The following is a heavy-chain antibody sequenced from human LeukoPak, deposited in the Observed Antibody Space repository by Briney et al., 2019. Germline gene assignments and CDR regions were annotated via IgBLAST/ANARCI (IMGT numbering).Heavy chain of an antibody. CDR3: ARHLGYCSGGSCYSGNYYYYMDV. CDR1: GYSISSGYY. Sequence: SETLSLTCAVSGYSISSGYYWGWIRPPPGKGLEWIGSIYHSGSTYYNPSLKSRVTISVDTSKNQFSLKLSSVTAADTAVYYCARHLGYCSGGSCYSGNYYYYMDVWGKGTTVTVSS. J-gene: IGHJ6*03. D-gene: IGHD2-15*01. V-gene: IGHV4-38-2*01. CDR2: IYHSGST.